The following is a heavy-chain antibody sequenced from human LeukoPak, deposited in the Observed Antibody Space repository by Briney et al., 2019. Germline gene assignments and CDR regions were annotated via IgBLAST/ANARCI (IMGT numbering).Heavy chain of an antibody. J-gene: IGHJ6*04. Sequence: GGSLRLSCAASGFTFSDYYMSWIRQAPGKGLEWVSYISDTSTTIYYADSVKGRFTISRDNAKNSLYLQMNSLRAEDTAVYYCAELGITMIGGVWGKGTTVTISS. CDR3: AELGITMIGGV. V-gene: IGHV3-11*04. D-gene: IGHD3-10*02. CDR1: GFTFSDYY. CDR2: ISDTSTTI.